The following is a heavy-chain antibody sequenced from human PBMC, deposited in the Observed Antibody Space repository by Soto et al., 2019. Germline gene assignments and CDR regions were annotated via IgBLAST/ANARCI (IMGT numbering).Heavy chain of an antibody. CDR3: ARGFGNCSGGSCFGCLAP. D-gene: IGHD2-15*01. J-gene: IGHJ5*02. V-gene: IGHV4-31*03. CDR1: GGCIGSGGYY. CDR2: IYYSGST. Sequence: TMSLTCTVSGGCIGSGGYYWNWIRQHPGKGLEWIGYIYYSGSTYYNPSLKSRVTISVDTSKNQFSLKLSSVTAADTAGYYCARGFGNCSGGSCFGCLAPWAKGTPVPVSP.